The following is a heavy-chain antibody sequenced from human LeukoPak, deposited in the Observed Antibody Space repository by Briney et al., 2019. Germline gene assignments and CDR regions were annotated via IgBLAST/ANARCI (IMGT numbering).Heavy chain of an antibody. CDR1: GFTFDDYG. J-gene: IGHJ6*03. D-gene: IGHD4-11*01. V-gene: IGHV3-20*04. Sequence: GGSLRLSCAASGFTFDDYGMSWVRQAPGKGLEWVSGINWNGGSTSYADSVKGRFTISRDNAKNSLYLQMNSLRAEDTALYYCARERGADYCNIYYYYYMDVWGKGTTVTVSS. CDR3: ARERGADYCNIYYYYYMDV. CDR2: INWNGGST.